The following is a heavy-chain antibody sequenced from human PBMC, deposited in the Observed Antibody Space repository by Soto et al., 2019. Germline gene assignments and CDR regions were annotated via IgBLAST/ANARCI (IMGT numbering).Heavy chain of an antibody. D-gene: IGHD2-15*01. Sequence: GGSLRLSCAASGFTVSSNYMSWVRQAPGKGLEWVSVIYSGGSTYYADSVKGRFTISRDNSKNTLYLQMNSLRAEDTAVYYCARGYCSGGSCYRPYYYYGMDVWGQGTPVTVSS. V-gene: IGHV3-53*01. CDR1: GFTVSSNY. CDR2: IYSGGST. J-gene: IGHJ6*02. CDR3: ARGYCSGGSCYRPYYYYGMDV.